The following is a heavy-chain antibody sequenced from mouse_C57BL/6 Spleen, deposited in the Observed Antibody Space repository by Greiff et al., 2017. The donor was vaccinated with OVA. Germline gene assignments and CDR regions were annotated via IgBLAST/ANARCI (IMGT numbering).Heavy chain of an antibody. V-gene: IGHV1-18*01. CDR1: GYTFTDYN. CDR2: INPNNGGT. J-gene: IGHJ3*01. CDR3: ARPYYGSSWFAY. D-gene: IGHD1-1*01. Sequence: VQLQQSGPELVKPGASVKIPCKASGYTFTDYNMDWVKQSHGKSLEWIGDINPNNGGTIYNQKFKGKATLTVDKSSSTAYMELRSLTSEDTAVYYCARPYYGSSWFAYWGQGTLVTVSA.